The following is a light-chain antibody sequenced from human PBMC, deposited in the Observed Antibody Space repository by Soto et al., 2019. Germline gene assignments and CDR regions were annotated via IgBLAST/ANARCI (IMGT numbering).Light chain of an antibody. Sequence: EIVLTQSPATLCSFPGDRVTLSCRASQYINTRLAWYQHRPGQAPRLLIYQTSIRAAGIPARFSASGTGTDFTLTISGVQPEDFAVYYCQQYKNWPPITFGQGTRLEIK. V-gene: IGKV3-11*01. CDR2: QTS. CDR3: QQYKNWPPIT. J-gene: IGKJ5*01. CDR1: QYINTR.